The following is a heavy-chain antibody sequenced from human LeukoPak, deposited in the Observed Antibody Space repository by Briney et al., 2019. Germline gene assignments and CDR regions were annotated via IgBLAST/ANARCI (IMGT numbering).Heavy chain of an antibody. CDR2: ISSSGSTI. J-gene: IGHJ3*02. V-gene: IGHV3-11*04. Sequence: AGSLRLSCAASGFTFSDYYMSWIRQAPGKGLEWVSYISSSGSTIYYADSVKGRFTISRDNAKNSLYLQMNSLRAEDTAVYYCASAQTYDYYDSSGYAFDIWGQGTMVTVSS. D-gene: IGHD3-22*01. CDR1: GFTFSDYY. CDR3: ASAQTYDYYDSSGYAFDI.